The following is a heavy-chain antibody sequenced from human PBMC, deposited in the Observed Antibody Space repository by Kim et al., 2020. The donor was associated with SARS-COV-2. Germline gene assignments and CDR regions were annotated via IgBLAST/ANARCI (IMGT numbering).Heavy chain of an antibody. V-gene: IGHV3-64D*06. CDR3: VKDGPHYYGSGSHEYFQH. CDR1: GFTFSSYA. D-gene: IGHD3-10*01. CDR2: ISSNGGST. J-gene: IGHJ1*01. Sequence: GGSLRLSCSASGFTFSSYAMHWVRQAPGKGLEYVSAISSNGGSTYYADSVKGRFTISRDNSKNTLYLQMSSLRAEDTAVYYCVKDGPHYYGSGSHEYFQHWGQGTLVTVSS.